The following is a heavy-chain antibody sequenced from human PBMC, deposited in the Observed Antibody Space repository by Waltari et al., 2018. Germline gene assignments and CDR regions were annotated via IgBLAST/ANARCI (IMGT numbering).Heavy chain of an antibody. D-gene: IGHD3-22*01. Sequence: QVQLQESGPGLVKPSETLSLTCAVSGYSISSGYYWGWIRQPPGKGLEWIGSIYHRWSTYYNPSLKSRVTISVDTSKNQFSLKLSSVTAADTAVYYCARLPYYYDSSGYQGPFDYWGQGTLVTVSS. CDR3: ARLPYYYDSSGYQGPFDY. CDR2: IYHRWST. V-gene: IGHV4-38-2*01. J-gene: IGHJ4*02. CDR1: GYSISSGYY.